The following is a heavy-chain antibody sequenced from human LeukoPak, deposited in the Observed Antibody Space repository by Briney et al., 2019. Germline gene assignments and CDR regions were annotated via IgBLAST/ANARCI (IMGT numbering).Heavy chain of an antibody. V-gene: IGHV3-33*06. CDR2: IWHDGSAE. CDR1: GFIFSSYG. Sequence: TGGSLRLSCATSGFIFSSYGMYWVRQAPGKGLEWVAVIWHDGSAEFYADSVKGRFSISRDDSKNTVYLQMNSLRAEDTALYYCAKDNSGGWSGYFDYWGQGILVTVSS. CDR3: AKDNSGGWSGYFDY. D-gene: IGHD6-19*01. J-gene: IGHJ4*02.